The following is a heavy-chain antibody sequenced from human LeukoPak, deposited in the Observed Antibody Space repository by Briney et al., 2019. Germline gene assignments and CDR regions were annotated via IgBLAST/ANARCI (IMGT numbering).Heavy chain of an antibody. J-gene: IGHJ4*02. V-gene: IGHV4-59*08. CDR2: IYSSGSA. CDR1: GGSISSYC. D-gene: IGHD6-19*01. Sequence: SETLSLTCTVSGGSISSYCWSWIRQPPGKGLEWIGDIYSSGSAYYNPSLKSRVTISVDTSKNQFSLRLSSVTAADTAVYFCARGYRSGSAGYWGQGTLVTVSS. CDR3: ARGYRSGSAGY.